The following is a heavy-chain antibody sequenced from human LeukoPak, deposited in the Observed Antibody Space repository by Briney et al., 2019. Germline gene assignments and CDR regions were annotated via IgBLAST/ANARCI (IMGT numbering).Heavy chain of an antibody. CDR1: GGSISCGRYF. V-gene: IGHV4-61*01. Sequence: PSETLSLTCTVSGGSISCGRYFWSWIRQPPGKGLEWIGYIYYSGSTNYNPSLKSRVTISVDTSKNQFSLKLSSVTAADTAVYYCARDYNELWFGESHIYYFDHWGQGTLVTVSS. CDR2: IYYSGST. J-gene: IGHJ4*02. CDR3: ARDYNELWFGESHIYYFDH. D-gene: IGHD3-10*01.